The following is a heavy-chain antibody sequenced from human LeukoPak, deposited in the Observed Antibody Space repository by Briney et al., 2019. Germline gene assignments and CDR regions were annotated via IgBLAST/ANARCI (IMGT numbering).Heavy chain of an antibody. Sequence: GGSLRLSCAASGVTFNTYWMYWVRQAPGKGLVWVSRINSDGSVTTFTDSVKGRFTISRDNAKSTLYLQMNSLRVEDTAVYYCASNVKNSGWPFFDQWGPGTLVTVSS. J-gene: IGHJ4*02. D-gene: IGHD6-19*01. CDR3: ASNVKNSGWPFFDQ. CDR2: INSDGSVT. CDR1: GVTFNTYW. V-gene: IGHV3-74*01.